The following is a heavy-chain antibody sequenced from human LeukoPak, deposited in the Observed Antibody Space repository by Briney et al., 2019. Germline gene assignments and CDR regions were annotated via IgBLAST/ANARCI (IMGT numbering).Heavy chain of an antibody. D-gene: IGHD6-13*01. CDR1: GFTFSSYA. CDR3: AREYSSHQNFDY. J-gene: IGHJ4*02. Sequence: PPGGSLRLSCAASGFTFSSYAMSWVRQAPGKGLEWVSAISGSGVTTYYADSVKGRFTISRDNSKNTLYLQMSSLRAEDTAVYYCAREYSSHQNFDYWGQGTLVTVPS. V-gene: IGHV3-23*01. CDR2: ISGSGVTT.